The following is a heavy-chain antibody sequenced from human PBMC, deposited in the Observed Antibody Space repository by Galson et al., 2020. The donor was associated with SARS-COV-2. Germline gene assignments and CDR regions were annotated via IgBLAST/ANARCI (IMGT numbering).Heavy chain of an antibody. CDR3: ARTSSTATREYYFDY. D-gene: IGHD4-17*01. CDR1: GDSISNDDFY. J-gene: IGHJ4*02. CDR2: IHSTGNT. V-gene: IGHV4-30-4*01. Sequence: SETLSLTCTVPGDSISNDDFYWSWIRQTPGTGLEWIGDIHSTGNTYYNPSLMSRGTMSVDTSKNQFSLRLTSVIAADTAVYFCARTSSTATREYYFDYWGQGTLVSVSS.